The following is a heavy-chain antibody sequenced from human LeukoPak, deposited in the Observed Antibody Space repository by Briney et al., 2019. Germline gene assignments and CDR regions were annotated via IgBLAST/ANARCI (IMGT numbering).Heavy chain of an antibody. V-gene: IGHV4-61*02. J-gene: IGHJ4*02. Sequence: PSETLSLTCTVSGGSISSGSFYWSWIRQPAGRGLEWIGRIYPSGSTNYNPSLKSRVTISVDTSKNQFSLKLSSVTAADTAVYYCARDVLAAPGTFDYWGQGTLVTVSS. CDR1: GGSISSGSFY. CDR2: IYPSGST. D-gene: IGHD6-13*01. CDR3: ARDVLAAPGTFDY.